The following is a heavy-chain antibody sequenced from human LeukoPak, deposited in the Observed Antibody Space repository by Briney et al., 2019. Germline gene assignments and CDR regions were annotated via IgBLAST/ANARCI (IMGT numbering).Heavy chain of an antibody. Sequence: GASVKVSCKASGYTFTRYGISWVRQAPRQGLERMGWVNGYNGNIKYAQNLQGRVTMTPDTSTSTAYMEQRTPRSDDTAVYYCVRDCSGGSGCDGVDYWGQGALVTVSS. CDR2: VNGYNGNI. CDR3: VRDCSGGSGCDGVDY. CDR1: GYTFTRYG. D-gene: IGHD2-15*01. J-gene: IGHJ4*02. V-gene: IGHV1-18*01.